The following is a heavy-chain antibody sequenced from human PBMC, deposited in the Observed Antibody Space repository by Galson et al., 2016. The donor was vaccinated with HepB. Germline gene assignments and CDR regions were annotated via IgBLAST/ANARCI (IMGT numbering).Heavy chain of an antibody. Sequence: TLSLTCTVSGASITSGGYYWSWLRQHPERGLEWIGYIFHSGTSDYNESLKSRLNMSVDTSNNQFSLKLTSVTAADTAIYYCARIRLGWFDPWGQGTLVTVSS. CDR2: IFHSGTS. J-gene: IGHJ5*02. V-gene: IGHV4-31*03. D-gene: IGHD2-21*01. CDR3: ARIRLGWFDP. CDR1: GASITSGGYY.